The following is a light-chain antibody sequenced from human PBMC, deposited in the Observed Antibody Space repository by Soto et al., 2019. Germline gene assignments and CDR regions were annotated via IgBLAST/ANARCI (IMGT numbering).Light chain of an antibody. J-gene: IGKJ1*01. Sequence: DIQMTQSPSSLSASVGDRVTITCRASQGISKYLAWYQQKPGKVPTLLIYAASTLQSGVPSRFSGSGSGTHFTLTISSLQPEDVATYYCQKYNSAPQTFGQWTKVEIK. CDR3: QKYNSAPQT. V-gene: IGKV1-27*01. CDR2: AAS. CDR1: QGISKY.